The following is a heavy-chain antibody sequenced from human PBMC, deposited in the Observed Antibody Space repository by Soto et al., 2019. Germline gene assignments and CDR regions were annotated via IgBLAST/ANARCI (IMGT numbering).Heavy chain of an antibody. CDR1: GFIFSSYD. J-gene: IGHJ1*01. CDR2: MGTTGDT. V-gene: IGHV3-13*04. CDR3: ARAIGLPLFDS. D-gene: IGHD3-3*01. Sequence: EVQLVESGGGVVQPGGSLRLSYSASGFIFSSYDSHWVRQGPRKGLEWVSAMGTTGDTNYAGSVKGRFTISRENAKNSLYLQMTSLRAGDTAIYVCARAIGLPLFDSWGQGALVTVSS.